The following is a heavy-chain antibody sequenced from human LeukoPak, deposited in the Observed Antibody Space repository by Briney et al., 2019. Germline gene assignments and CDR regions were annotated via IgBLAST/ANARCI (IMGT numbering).Heavy chain of an antibody. CDR2: ISSDGSSK. V-gene: IGHV3-30*03. J-gene: IGHJ4*02. CDR3: ARDRRKWELNFDY. CDR1: GFTFSSNA. D-gene: IGHD1-26*01. Sequence: PGGSLRLSCAASGFTFSSNAMHWVRQAPGKGLEWVASISSDGSSKYYADSVKGRFTTSRDNSKNTLYLQMNSLRTEDTAVYYCARDRRKWELNFDYWGQGTLVTVSS.